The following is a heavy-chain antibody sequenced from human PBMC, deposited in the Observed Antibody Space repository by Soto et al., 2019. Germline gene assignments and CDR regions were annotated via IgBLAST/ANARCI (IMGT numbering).Heavy chain of an antibody. V-gene: IGHV3-21*01. CDR3: ARDYVGY. CDR2: IGTRGDI. J-gene: IGHJ4*02. Sequence: GGSLRLSCAASGFAFSTFSMHWVRQAPGKGLEWVSSIGTRGDIYYADSVKGRFTISRDNAKNSLSLQMNSLRAEDTGVYYCARDYVGYWGQGTLVTVSS. CDR1: GFAFSTFS. D-gene: IGHD1-26*01.